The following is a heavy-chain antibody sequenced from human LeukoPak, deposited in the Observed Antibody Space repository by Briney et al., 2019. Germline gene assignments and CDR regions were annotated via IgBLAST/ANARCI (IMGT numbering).Heavy chain of an antibody. Sequence: PSETLSLTCAVSGGSISSSNWWSWVRQPPGKGLEWIGEIYHSGSTNYNPSLKSRVTISVDTSKNQFSLKLSSVTAADTAVYYCARGLRAGWFDPWGQGTLVTVSS. CDR3: ARGLRAGWFDP. CDR1: GGSISSSNW. D-gene: IGHD2-15*01. J-gene: IGHJ5*02. CDR2: IYHSGST. V-gene: IGHV4-4*02.